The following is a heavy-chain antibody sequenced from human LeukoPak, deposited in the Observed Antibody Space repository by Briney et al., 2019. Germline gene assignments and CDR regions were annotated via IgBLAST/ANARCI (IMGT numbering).Heavy chain of an antibody. Sequence: PGGSLRLSCAASGFTFSSYAMSWVRQAPGKGLEWVSAISGSGGSTYYADSVKGRFTISRDNSKNKLYLQMNSLRAEDTAVYYCAKDILVSYYFDYWGQGTLVTVSS. CDR3: AKDILVSYYFDY. CDR1: GFTFSSYA. J-gene: IGHJ4*02. CDR2: ISGSGGST. D-gene: IGHD2-15*01. V-gene: IGHV3-23*01.